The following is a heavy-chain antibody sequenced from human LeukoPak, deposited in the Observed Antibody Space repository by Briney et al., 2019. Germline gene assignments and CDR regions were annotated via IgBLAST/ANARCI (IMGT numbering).Heavy chain of an antibody. Sequence: GGSLRLSCAAPGFTFSSYWMSWVRQAPGKGLEWVANIKQDGSEKYYVDSVKGRFTISRDNAKNSLYLQMNSLRAEDTAVYYCARDRSVLRYFDWLASGYFDYWGQGTLVTVSS. J-gene: IGHJ4*02. CDR3: ARDRSVLRYFDWLASGYFDY. CDR1: GFTFSSYW. D-gene: IGHD3-9*01. V-gene: IGHV3-7*01. CDR2: IKQDGSEK.